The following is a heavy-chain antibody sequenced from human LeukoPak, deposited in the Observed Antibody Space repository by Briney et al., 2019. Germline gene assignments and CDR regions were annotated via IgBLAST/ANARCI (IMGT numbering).Heavy chain of an antibody. CDR2: IKEDGSAK. CDR3: ARDYDYFSGHNLDAFDV. J-gene: IGHJ3*01. Sequence: GGSLRLSCVASGLTFSSYWMTWVRQAPGKGLEWVANIKEDGSAKSCVDSVKGRFTISRDNAKNSLYLQMNSLRVEDTAVYYCARDYDYFSGHNLDAFDVWGQGTTVTVSS. V-gene: IGHV3-7*01. CDR1: GLTFSSYW. D-gene: IGHD3-16*01.